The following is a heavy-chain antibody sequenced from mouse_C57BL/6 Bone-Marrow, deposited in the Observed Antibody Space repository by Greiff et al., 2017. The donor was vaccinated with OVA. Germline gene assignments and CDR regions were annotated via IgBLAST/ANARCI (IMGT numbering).Heavy chain of an antibody. CDR1: GYTFTSYD. D-gene: IGHD1-1*01. CDR2: IYPRDGST. J-gene: IGHJ2*01. V-gene: IGHV1-85*01. Sequence: VKLVESGPELVKPGASVKLSCKASGYTFTSYDINWVKQRPGQGLEWIGWIYPRDGSTKYNEKFKGKATLTVDTSSSTAYMELHSLTSEDSAVYFCARCPGSSYSYFDYWGQGTTLTVSS. CDR3: ARCPGSSYSYFDY.